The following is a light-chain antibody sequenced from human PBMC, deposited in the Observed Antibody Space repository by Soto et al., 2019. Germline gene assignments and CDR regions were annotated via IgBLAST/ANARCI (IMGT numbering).Light chain of an antibody. Sequence: DIKMTQSPSSVSASVGDRVTITCQATQDITNSLNWYQQKPRKAPKLLIYIASNLERGVPSRFSGSGSGTHFSLTISSLQPEDFATYFCQQYDSVPYTFGQGTKVDIK. CDR1: QDITNS. V-gene: IGKV1-33*01. CDR2: IAS. CDR3: QQYDSVPYT. J-gene: IGKJ2*01.